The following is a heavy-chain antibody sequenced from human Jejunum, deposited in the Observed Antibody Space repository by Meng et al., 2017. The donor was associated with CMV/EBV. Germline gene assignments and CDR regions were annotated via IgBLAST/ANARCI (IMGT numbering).Heavy chain of an antibody. CDR1: GFTFDYYA. Sequence: SGFTFDYYAMHWVRQAPGKGLEWVSGIGWNSDYIAYADSVKGRFTISRDNAKNSLYLQMDSLRTEDTALYYCAKGRYSGSSGYFDYWGQGTPVTVSS. CDR3: AKGRYSGSSGYFDY. J-gene: IGHJ4*02. CDR2: IGWNSDYI. D-gene: IGHD1-26*01. V-gene: IGHV3-9*01.